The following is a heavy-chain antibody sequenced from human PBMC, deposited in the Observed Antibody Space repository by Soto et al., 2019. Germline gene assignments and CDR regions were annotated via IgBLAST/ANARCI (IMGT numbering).Heavy chain of an antibody. V-gene: IGHV4-61*01. J-gene: IGHJ4*02. Sequence: QLLESGPGLVKPSETLSLTCTVSGGSVNSGFYYWSWIRQPPGKGLDWIGYIYYSGSSNYTPALKSRVTISVDTSKNQFSLQLRSVTAADTAVDYCAIGLVGQLERRGHFEYWGQGTLVTVSS. CDR1: GGSVNSGFYY. CDR3: AIGLVGQLERRGHFEY. CDR2: IYYSGSS. D-gene: IGHD1-1*01.